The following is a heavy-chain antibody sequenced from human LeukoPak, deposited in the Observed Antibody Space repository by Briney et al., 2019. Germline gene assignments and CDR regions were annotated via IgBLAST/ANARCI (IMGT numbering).Heavy chain of an antibody. Sequence: SETLSLTCAVYGGSFSGYYWSWIRQPPGKGLEWIGEINHSGSINYNPSLKSRVTISVDTSKNQFSLKLSSVTAADTAVYYCARGGEEGLDYWGQGTLVTVSS. D-gene: IGHD3-10*01. J-gene: IGHJ4*02. CDR2: INHSGSI. V-gene: IGHV4-34*01. CDR3: ARGGEEGLDY. CDR1: GGSFSGYY.